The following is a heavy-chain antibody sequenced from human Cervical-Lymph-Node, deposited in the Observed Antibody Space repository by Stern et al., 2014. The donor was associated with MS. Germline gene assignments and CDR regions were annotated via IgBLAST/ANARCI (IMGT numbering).Heavy chain of an antibody. D-gene: IGHD3-10*01. CDR1: GYTFTSYA. V-gene: IGHV1-3*01. CDR2: INAGNGNT. J-gene: IGHJ5*02. CDR3: ARDRVKTVLLWFREKGWFDP. Sequence: QVQLVQSGAEVKKPGASVKVSCKASGYTFTSYAMHWVRQAPGQRLEWMGWINAGNGNTKYSQKFQGRVTITRDTSASTAYMELSSLRSEDTAVYYCARDRVKTVLLWFREKGWFDPWGQGTLVTVSS.